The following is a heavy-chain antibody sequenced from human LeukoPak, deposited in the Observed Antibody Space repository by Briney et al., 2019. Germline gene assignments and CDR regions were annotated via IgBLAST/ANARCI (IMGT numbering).Heavy chain of an antibody. Sequence: KPSQTLSLTRTVSGGSISSGGYYWSWIRQHPGKGLEWIGYIYYSGSTYYNPSLKSRVTISVDTSKNQFSLKLSFVTAADTAVYYCARSPGDVVRYYYMDVCGKGTTVTVSS. D-gene: IGHD3-10*01. CDR1: GGSISSGGYY. V-gene: IGHV4-31*03. CDR3: ARSPGDVVRYYYMDV. J-gene: IGHJ6*03. CDR2: IYYSGST.